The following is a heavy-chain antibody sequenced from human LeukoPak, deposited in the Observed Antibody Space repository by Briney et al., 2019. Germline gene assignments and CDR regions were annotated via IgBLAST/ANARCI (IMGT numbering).Heavy chain of an antibody. CDR3: ARDRSYGYHAHDY. CDR1: GFTFSSYS. J-gene: IGHJ4*02. CDR2: ISSSSSYI. D-gene: IGHD5-18*01. Sequence: GGSLRLSCAASGFTFSSYSMNWVRQAPGKGLEWVSSISSSSSYIYYADSVKGRFTISRDNAKNSLYLQMNSLRAEDTAVYYCARDRSYGYHAHDYWGQGTLVTVPS. V-gene: IGHV3-21*01.